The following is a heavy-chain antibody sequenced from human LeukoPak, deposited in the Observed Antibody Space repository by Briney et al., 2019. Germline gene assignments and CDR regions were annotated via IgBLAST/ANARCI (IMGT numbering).Heavy chain of an antibody. CDR2: IIPIFGTA. CDR1: GGTFSSYA. CDR3: ASLDIVAVPAAGYYYMDV. J-gene: IGHJ6*03. D-gene: IGHD2-2*01. Sequence: GASVKVSCKASGGTFSSYAISWVRQAPGQGLEWMGGIIPIFGTANYAQKFQGRVTITTDESTSTAYMELSSLRSEDTAVYYCASLDIVAVPAAGYYYMDVWGKGTTVTVSS. V-gene: IGHV1-69*05.